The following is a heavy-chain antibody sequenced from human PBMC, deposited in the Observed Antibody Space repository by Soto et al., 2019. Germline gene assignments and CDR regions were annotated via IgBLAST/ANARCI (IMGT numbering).Heavy chain of an antibody. Sequence: QVQLVQSGAEVKKPGASVKVSCKASGYTFTSYAISWVRQAPGQGLEWMGWISAYNGNTNYAQKLQGRVTMTPDTSTSTAYLELRSLRSDVTAVYYSARDAPPAEYWGQGTLVTVSS. CDR1: GYTFTSYA. CDR3: ARDAPPAEY. V-gene: IGHV1-18*01. CDR2: ISAYNGNT. J-gene: IGHJ4*02.